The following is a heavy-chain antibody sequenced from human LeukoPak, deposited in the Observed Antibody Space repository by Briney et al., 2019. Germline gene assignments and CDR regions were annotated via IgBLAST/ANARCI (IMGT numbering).Heavy chain of an antibody. Sequence: GESLKISCKGSGYSFTTYWIAWVRPMPGKGLEWMGIISPGDSDTRYRPSFQGQVTISAEKSISTAYLQWSSLKASDTAMYYCARPVQWLWSGYTHNAFDIWGQGTMVTVSS. V-gene: IGHV5-51*01. CDR2: ISPGDSDT. D-gene: IGHD3-3*01. J-gene: IGHJ3*02. CDR3: ARPVQWLWSGYTHNAFDI. CDR1: GYSFTTYW.